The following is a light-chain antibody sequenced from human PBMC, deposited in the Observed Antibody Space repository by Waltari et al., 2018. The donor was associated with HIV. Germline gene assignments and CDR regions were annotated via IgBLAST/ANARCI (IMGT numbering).Light chain of an antibody. CDR1: NIGRHP. V-gene: IGLV3-21*02. Sequence: SYVLTQAPSVSVVPGQTATIDCGNIGRHPVQWYRQRPGQAPVLVITDNSDRSSRTPAGPSAANCGNRATLTITRVEAGDEADYYCQVWDRSYNEAVFGGGTQLTVL. J-gene: IGLJ7*01. CDR3: QVWDRSYNEAV. CDR2: DNS.